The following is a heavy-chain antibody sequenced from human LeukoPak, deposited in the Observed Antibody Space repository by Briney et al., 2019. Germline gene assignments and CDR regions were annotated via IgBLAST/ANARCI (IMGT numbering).Heavy chain of an antibody. V-gene: IGHV1-46*04. CDR1: GYTFTSYY. D-gene: IGHD1-26*01. CDR3: ARDQVFSVETTYYYYGMDV. Sequence: ASVKVSCKASGYTFTSYYIHWVRQAPGQGLEWMGVINPSGGSTSYAQQLQGRVTMTRDTSTSTVYTELSSLRSDDTAVYYCARDQVFSVETTYYYYGMDVWGHGTTVTVSS. CDR2: INPSGGST. J-gene: IGHJ6*02.